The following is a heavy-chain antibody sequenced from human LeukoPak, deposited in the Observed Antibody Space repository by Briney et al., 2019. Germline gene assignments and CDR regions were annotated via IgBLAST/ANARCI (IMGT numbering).Heavy chain of an antibody. CDR1: GYTFTGYY. CDR3: ARDPQDLRADAFDM. V-gene: IGHV1-2*02. Sequence: GASVKVSCKASGYTFTGYYMHWVRQAPGQGLEWMGWINPNSGGTNYAQKFQGRVTMTRDTSISTAYMELSRLRSDDTAVYYCARDPQDLRADAFDMWGQGTVVTVSS. CDR2: INPNSGGT. J-gene: IGHJ3*02.